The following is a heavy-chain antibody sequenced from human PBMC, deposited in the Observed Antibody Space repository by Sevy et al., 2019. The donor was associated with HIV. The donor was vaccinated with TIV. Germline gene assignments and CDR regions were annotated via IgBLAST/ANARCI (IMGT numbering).Heavy chain of an antibody. D-gene: IGHD1-20*01. V-gene: IGHV4-38-2*02. CDR3: ARDKVSRSYYFDY. J-gene: IGHJ4*02. Sequence: SETLSLTCPVSGYSISSGYYWGWIRQPPGKGLEWIGSIYHSGSTYYNPSLKSRVTISVDTSKNQFSLKLSSVTAADTAVYYCARDKVSRSYYFDYWGQGTLVTVSS. CDR1: GYSISSGYY. CDR2: IYHSGST.